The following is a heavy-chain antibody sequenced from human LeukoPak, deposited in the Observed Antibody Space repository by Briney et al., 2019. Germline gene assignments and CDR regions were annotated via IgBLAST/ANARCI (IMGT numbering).Heavy chain of an antibody. Sequence: GGSLRLSCAASGFTFSSYWMSWGRQAPGKGLEWVANIKQDGSEKYYVDSVKGRFTISRDNAKNSLYLQMNSLRAEDTAVYYCARGGITIFGVVIIENFDYWGQGTLVTVSS. CDR2: IKQDGSEK. CDR3: ARGGITIFGVVIIENFDY. V-gene: IGHV3-7*04. D-gene: IGHD3-3*01. J-gene: IGHJ4*02. CDR1: GFTFSSYW.